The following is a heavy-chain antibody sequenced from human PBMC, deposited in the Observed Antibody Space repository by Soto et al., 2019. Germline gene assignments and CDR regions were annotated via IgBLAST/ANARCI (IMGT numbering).Heavy chain of an antibody. CDR1: GGSISSGDYY. CDR3: ARYLGRITGTIDP. J-gene: IGHJ5*02. Sequence: SETLSLTCTVSGGSISSGDYYWSWIRQPPGKGLEWIGYIYYSGSTYYNPSLKSRVTISVDTSKNQFSLKLSSVTAADTAVYYCARYLGRITGTIDPWGQGTLVTVSS. D-gene: IGHD1-7*01. CDR2: IYYSGST. V-gene: IGHV4-30-4*01.